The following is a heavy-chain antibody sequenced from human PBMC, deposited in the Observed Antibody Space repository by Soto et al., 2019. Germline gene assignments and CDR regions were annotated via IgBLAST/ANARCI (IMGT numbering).Heavy chain of an antibody. Sequence: GGSLRLSCAASGFTFSSYAMSWVRQAPGKGLEWVSAISGSGGSTYYADSVKGPFTISRDNSKNTLYLQMNSLRAEDTAVYYCAKYSNIFPYFDYWGQGTLVTVSS. CDR3: AKYSNIFPYFDY. J-gene: IGHJ4*02. CDR1: GFTFSSYA. V-gene: IGHV3-23*01. D-gene: IGHD4-4*01. CDR2: ISGSGGST.